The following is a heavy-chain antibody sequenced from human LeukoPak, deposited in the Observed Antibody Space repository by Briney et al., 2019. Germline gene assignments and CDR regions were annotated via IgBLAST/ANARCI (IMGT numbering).Heavy chain of an antibody. CDR1: GFTFRSYS. V-gene: IGHV3-21*01. CDR3: ARGEYSAIDY. CDR2: ISSSSSYI. D-gene: IGHD2/OR15-2a*01. J-gene: IGHJ4*02. Sequence: PGGSLRLSCAAAGFTFRSYSMNWGRQAPGKGLEWVSSISSSSSYIYYADSVKVRFTISRDNAKNSLYLQMNSLRAEDTAVYYCARGEYSAIDYWGQGTLVTVSS.